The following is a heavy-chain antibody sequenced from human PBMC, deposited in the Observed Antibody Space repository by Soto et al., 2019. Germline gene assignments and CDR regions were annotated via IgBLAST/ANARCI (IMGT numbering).Heavy chain of an antibody. V-gene: IGHV1-8*01. CDR1: GYTFTSYD. J-gene: IGHJ4*01. CDR2: MNPISGNT. CDR3: ARTLYGDNVDY. D-gene: IGHD4-17*01. Sequence: QVQLVQSGAEVKKPGASVKVSCKASGYTFTSYDTNWVRQAPGPGIEWMGWMNPISGNTGYAQKFQGKVTMTRNTSIRTAYMEPSSLGSEDTAVYYCARTLYGDNVDYWGQGTLVTVSS.